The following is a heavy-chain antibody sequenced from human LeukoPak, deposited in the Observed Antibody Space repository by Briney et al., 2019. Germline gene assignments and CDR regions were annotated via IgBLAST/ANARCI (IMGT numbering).Heavy chain of an antibody. D-gene: IGHD3-22*01. CDR1: GGSFSGYY. Sequence: SETLSLTCAVYGGSFSGYYWSWIRQPPGKGLEWIGEINHSGSTNYNPSLKSRVTISVDTSKNQFSLKLSSVTAADTAAYYCAVKPGYYYDSSGYYNWGQGTLVTVSS. J-gene: IGHJ4*02. CDR3: AVKPGYYYDSSGYYN. CDR2: INHSGST. V-gene: IGHV4-34*01.